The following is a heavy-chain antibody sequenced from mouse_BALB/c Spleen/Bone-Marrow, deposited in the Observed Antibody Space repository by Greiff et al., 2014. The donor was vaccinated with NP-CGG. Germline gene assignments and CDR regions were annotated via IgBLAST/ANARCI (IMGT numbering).Heavy chain of an antibody. CDR3: ARITTATGAMDY. D-gene: IGHD1-2*01. V-gene: IGHV2-9*02. CDR2: IWADGST. J-gene: IGHJ4*01. Sequence: VQLVESGPCLVAPSQSLSISCTVSGFSLTSYGVHWVRQPPGKGLEWLGVIWADGSTNYNSALMSRLSISKDNSKSQVFLKMNSLQTDDTAMYYCARITTATGAMDYWGQGTSVTVSS. CDR1: GFSLTSYG.